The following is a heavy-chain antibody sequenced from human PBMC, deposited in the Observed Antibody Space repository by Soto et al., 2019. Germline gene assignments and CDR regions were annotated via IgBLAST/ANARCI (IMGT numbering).Heavy chain of an antibody. V-gene: IGHV3-30*03. CDR3: ATYSSGWSGGYYYYGMEV. Sequence: GGSLRLSCAASGFTFSSYGMHWVRQAPGKGLEWVAVISYDGSNKYYADSVKGRFTISRDNSKNTLYLQMNSLRAEDTAVYYCATYSSGWSGGYYYYGMEVWGQGTTVTV. CDR2: ISYDGSNK. CDR1: GFTFSSYG. J-gene: IGHJ6*02. D-gene: IGHD6-19*01.